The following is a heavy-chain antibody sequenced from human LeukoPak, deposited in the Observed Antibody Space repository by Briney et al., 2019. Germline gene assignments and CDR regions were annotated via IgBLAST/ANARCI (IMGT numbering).Heavy chain of an antibody. D-gene: IGHD3-9*01. CDR1: GFTVSSNY. Sequence: GSLRLSCAASGFTVSSNYMSWVRQPPGKGLEWIGEINHSGSTNYNPSLKSRVTISVDTSKNQFSLKLSSVTAADTAVYYCARGRGDILTGYNHEPFDYWGQGTLVTVSS. V-gene: IGHV4-34*01. J-gene: IGHJ4*02. CDR2: INHSGST. CDR3: ARGRGDILTGYNHEPFDY.